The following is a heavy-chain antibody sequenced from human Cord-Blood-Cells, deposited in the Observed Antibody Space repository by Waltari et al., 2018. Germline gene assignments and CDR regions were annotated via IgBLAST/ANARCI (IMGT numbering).Heavy chain of an antibody. J-gene: IGHJ4*02. CDR3: ATGGYDY. CDR2: IYHSGST. Sequence: QVQLQESGPGLVKPSETLSLTCTVSGYSISSGYYRGWIRQPPGKGLEWIGSIYHSGSTYYNPSLKSRVTISVDTSKNQFSLKLSSVTAADTAVYYCATGGYDYWGQGTLVTVSS. V-gene: IGHV4-38-2*02. CDR1: GYSISSGYY. D-gene: IGHD2-8*02.